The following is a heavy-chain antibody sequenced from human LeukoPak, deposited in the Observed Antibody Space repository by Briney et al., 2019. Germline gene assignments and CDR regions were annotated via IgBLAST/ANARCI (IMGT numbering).Heavy chain of an antibody. D-gene: IGHD3-10*01. CDR2: IYYSGST. CDR1: GGSISSYY. J-gene: IGHJ4*02. Sequence: SETLSLTCTVSGGSISSYYWSWIRQPPGKGLEWIGYIYYSGSTNYNPSPKSRVTISVDTSKNQFSLKLSSVTAADTAVYYCARHRGDKVYFDYWGQGTLVTVSS. V-gene: IGHV4-59*08. CDR3: ARHRGDKVYFDY.